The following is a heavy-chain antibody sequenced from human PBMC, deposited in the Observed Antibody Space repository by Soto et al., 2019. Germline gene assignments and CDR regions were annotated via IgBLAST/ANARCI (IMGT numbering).Heavy chain of an antibody. CDR1: GFTFSTYG. CDR2: IWYDGNNK. V-gene: IGHV3-33*01. CDR3: ARDYYDSSGYSHCDS. J-gene: IGHJ4*02. Sequence: WGSLRLSCAASGFTFSTYGMYWVRQAPGKGLEWVALIWYDGNNKFHADSVKGRFSISRDNSKNMLYLQMNSLSAEDTAVYYCARDYYDSSGYSHCDSWGQGTQVPVSS. D-gene: IGHD3-22*01.